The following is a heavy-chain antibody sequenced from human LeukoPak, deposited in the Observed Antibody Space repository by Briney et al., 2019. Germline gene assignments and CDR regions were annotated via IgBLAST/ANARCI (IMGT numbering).Heavy chain of an antibody. CDR1: GGSISPYY. Sequence: PSETLSLTCTVSGGSISPYYWSWIRQPPGKGLEWIGYIYYSGSTNYNPSLKSRVTISVDTSKNQFSLKLSSVTAADTAVYYCARHYRLRYFEQWFDPWGQGTLVTVSS. CDR2: IYYSGST. V-gene: IGHV4-59*12. CDR3: ARHYRLRYFEQWFDP. J-gene: IGHJ5*02. D-gene: IGHD3-9*01.